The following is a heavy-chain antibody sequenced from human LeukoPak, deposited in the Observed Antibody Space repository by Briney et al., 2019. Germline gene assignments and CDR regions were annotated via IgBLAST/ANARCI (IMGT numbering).Heavy chain of an antibody. J-gene: IGHJ3*02. CDR1: GRSISSYN. CDR2: NYYSGCT. CDR3: ARARVCGGNCYDAFDI. Sequence: SETLALTCTVSGRSISSYNSSWIRQPRGRGLEWIGYNYYSGCTNYNPSLKSRVTISVATSKNQFSLKLSSVTAADTAVYYCARARVCGGNCYDAFDIWGQGTMVTVSS. V-gene: IGHV4-59*01. D-gene: IGHD2-21*02.